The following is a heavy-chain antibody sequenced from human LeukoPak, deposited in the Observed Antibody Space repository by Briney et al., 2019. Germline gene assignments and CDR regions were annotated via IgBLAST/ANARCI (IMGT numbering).Heavy chain of an antibody. D-gene: IGHD3-10*01. J-gene: IGHJ5*02. Sequence: PSQTLSLTCTVSGVSISSGGYYWSWIRQHPGKGLEWIGYIYYSGSTYYNPSLKSRVTISVDTSKNQFSLKLSSVTAADTAVYYCARGLPYYYGSGISLGWFDPWGQGTLVTVSS. CDR1: GVSISSGGYY. V-gene: IGHV4-31*03. CDR2: IYYSGST. CDR3: ARGLPYYYGSGISLGWFDP.